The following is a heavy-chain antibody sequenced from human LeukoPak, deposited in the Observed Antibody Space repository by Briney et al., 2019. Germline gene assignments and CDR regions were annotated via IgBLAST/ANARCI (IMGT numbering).Heavy chain of an antibody. Sequence: SGTLSLTCAVSGGSISSSNWWSWVRQPPGKGLEWIGEIYHSGSTNYNPSLKSRVTISVDKSKNQFSLKLSSVTAADTAVYYCARGAAAGGYYYYYGMDVWGQGTTVTVSS. V-gene: IGHV4-4*02. CDR2: IYHSGST. D-gene: IGHD6-13*01. J-gene: IGHJ6*02. CDR3: ARGAAAGGYYYYYGMDV. CDR1: GGSISSSNW.